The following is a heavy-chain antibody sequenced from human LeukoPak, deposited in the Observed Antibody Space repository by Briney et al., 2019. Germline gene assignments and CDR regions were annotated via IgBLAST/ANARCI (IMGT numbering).Heavy chain of an antibody. J-gene: IGHJ5*02. V-gene: IGHV4-38-2*02. CDR1: GYSISSGYY. D-gene: IGHD3-22*01. Sequence: SETLSLTCAVSGYSISSGYYWGWIRQPPGKGLEWIGSMYHTGSTYYNPSLKSRVTISVDTSKNQFSLKLSSVTAADTAVYYCARDLGYYDSPTLTPTWGQGTLVTVSS. CDR3: ARDLGYYDSPTLTPT. CDR2: MYHTGST.